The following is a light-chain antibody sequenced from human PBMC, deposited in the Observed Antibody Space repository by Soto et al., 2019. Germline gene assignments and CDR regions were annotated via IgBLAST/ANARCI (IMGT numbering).Light chain of an antibody. V-gene: IGKV1-9*01. CDR1: QGISNY. J-gene: IGKJ5*01. CDR2: TAS. CDR3: QQRHSYPVT. Sequence: DIQLTQSPSFLSASVGDGITISCRASQGISNYLAWYQQRPGKAPKLLIHTASTLQSGVPSRFSCSGGGAEFTLTISSLQPEDFATYYCQQRHSYPVTFGQGTRLEIK.